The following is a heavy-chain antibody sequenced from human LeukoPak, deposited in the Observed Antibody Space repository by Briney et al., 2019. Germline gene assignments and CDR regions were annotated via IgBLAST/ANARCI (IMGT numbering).Heavy chain of an antibody. D-gene: IGHD3-10*01. J-gene: IGHJ4*02. Sequence: ASVKVSCRASGYTFTSYGISWVRQAPGQGLEWMGWISAYNGNTDYGQMLEGRATMTTATSTSTAYMEVRSLRSDDTAVYYCARHRLWFGELLFYFDYWGQGTLVTVSP. CDR3: ARHRLWFGELLFYFDY. V-gene: IGHV1-18*01. CDR2: ISAYNGNT. CDR1: GYTFTSYG.